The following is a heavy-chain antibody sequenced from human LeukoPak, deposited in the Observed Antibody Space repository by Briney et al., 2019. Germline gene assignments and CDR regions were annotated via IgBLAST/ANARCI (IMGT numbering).Heavy chain of an antibody. Sequence: ASVKVSCKASGYTFTSYYMHWVRQAPGQGLEWMGIINPSGGSTSYAQKFQGRVTMTRYTSTSTVYMELSSLRSEDTAVYYCAREQSVVPAANNWFDPWGQGTLVTVSS. CDR3: AREQSVVPAANNWFDP. J-gene: IGHJ5*02. CDR1: GYTFTSYY. D-gene: IGHD2-2*01. V-gene: IGHV1-46*01. CDR2: INPSGGST.